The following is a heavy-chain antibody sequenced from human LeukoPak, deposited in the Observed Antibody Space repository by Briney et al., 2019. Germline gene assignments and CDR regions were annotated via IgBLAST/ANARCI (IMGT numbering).Heavy chain of an antibody. CDR2: ISGSGGST. J-gene: IGHJ4*02. V-gene: IGHV3-23*01. D-gene: IGHD3-3*01. Sequence: QPGGSLRLSCAASGFTFSSYAMSWVRQAPGKGLEWVSAISGSGGSTYYADSVKGRFTISRDNSKNTLYLQMNSLRAEDTAVYYCAKDARHKRILRFLEWLLYYFDYWGQGTLVTVSS. CDR3: AKDARHKRILRFLEWLLYYFDY. CDR1: GFTFSSYA.